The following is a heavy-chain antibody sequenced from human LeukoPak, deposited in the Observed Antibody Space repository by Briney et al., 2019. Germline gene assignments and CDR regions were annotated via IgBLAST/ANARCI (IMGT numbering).Heavy chain of an antibody. CDR2: IYYSGST. CDR1: GGSISSSSYY. J-gene: IGHJ4*02. CDR3: ARRDITKGWASYNFDY. V-gene: IGHV4-39*01. D-gene: IGHD3-10*01. Sequence: SETLSLTCTVSGGSISSSSYYWGWIRQPPGKGLEWIGNIYYSGSTYYNPSLKSRVTISLDTSKNQFSLKLSSVTAADTAVYYCARRDITKGWASYNFDYWGQGTLVTVSS.